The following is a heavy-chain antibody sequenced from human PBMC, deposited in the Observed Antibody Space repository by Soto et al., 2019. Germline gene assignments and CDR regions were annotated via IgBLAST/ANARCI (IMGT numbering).Heavy chain of an antibody. CDR3: VKTDIVVVVTAAGVANYFDY. CDR2: ISYDENNR. CDR1: GFTFRSYA. J-gene: IGHJ4*02. D-gene: IGHD2-15*01. Sequence: GGSLRLSCAASGFTFRSYAMHWVRQAPGKGLEWVAVISYDENNRYYTDSVKGRFTISRDNSKNTLYLQVNRLRAEDTAVYYCVKTDIVVVVTAAGVANYFDYWGQGTLVTVSS. V-gene: IGHV3-30-3*01.